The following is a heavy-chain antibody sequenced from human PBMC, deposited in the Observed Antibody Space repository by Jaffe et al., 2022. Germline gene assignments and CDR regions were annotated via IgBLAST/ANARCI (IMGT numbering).Heavy chain of an antibody. D-gene: IGHD2-2*01. CDR1: GGTFSSYA. Sequence: QVQLVQSGAEVKKPGSSVKVSCKASGGTFSSYAISWVRQAPGQGLEWMGGIIPIFGTANYAQKFQGRVTITTDESTSTAYMELSSLRSEDTAVYYCARYKIVVVPGTSGVGYFDYWGQGTLVTVSS. CDR3: ARYKIVVVPGTSGVGYFDY. CDR2: IIPIFGTA. J-gene: IGHJ4*02. V-gene: IGHV1-69*05.